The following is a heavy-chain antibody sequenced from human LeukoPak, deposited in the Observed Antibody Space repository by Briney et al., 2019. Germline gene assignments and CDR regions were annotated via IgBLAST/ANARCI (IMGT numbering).Heavy chain of an antibody. CDR3: AKDGGGGSKDYYYMGV. J-gene: IGHJ6*03. CDR2: IIGSGKNT. D-gene: IGHD2-15*01. CDR1: GFTFSNYA. V-gene: IGHV3-23*01. Sequence: PGGTLILSCAASGFTFSNYAMSWVRQAPGKGLEWVSTIIGSGKNTYYADSVKGRFTISRDNSKNTLYLQMNSLRAEDTAVYYCAKDGGGGSKDYYYMGVWGKGTTVTISS.